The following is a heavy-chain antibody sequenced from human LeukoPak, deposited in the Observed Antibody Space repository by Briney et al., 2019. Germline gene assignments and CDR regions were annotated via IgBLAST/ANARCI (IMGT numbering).Heavy chain of an antibody. V-gene: IGHV3-23*01. CDR1: GFTFSSYA. CDR3: ARDLSDYCSSTSCYSNYFDY. CDR2: ISGSGGST. J-gene: IGHJ4*02. Sequence: AGGSLRLSCAASGFTFSSYAMSWVRQAPGKGLEWVSAISGSGGSTYYADSVKGRFTISRDNSKDTLYLQMNSLRAEDTAVYYCARDLSDYCSSTSCYSNYFDYWGQGTLVTVSS. D-gene: IGHD2-2*01.